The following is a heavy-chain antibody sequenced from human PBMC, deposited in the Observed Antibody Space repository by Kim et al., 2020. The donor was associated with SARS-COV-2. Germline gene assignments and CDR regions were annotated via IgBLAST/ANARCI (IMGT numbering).Heavy chain of an antibody. CDR2: IRNKANRYAT. V-gene: IGHV3-72*01. D-gene: IGHD1-26*01. Sequence: GGSLRLSCAGSGFTFSDHYIDWVRQAPGKGPEWVGRIRNKANRYATEYAASVEGRFTISRDDSKNSMYLQMNSLKTEDTAVYYCARVNLGPPSFKYFDLWGRGTLVTVSS. CDR3: ARVNLGPPSFKYFDL. CDR1: GFTFSDHY. J-gene: IGHJ2*01.